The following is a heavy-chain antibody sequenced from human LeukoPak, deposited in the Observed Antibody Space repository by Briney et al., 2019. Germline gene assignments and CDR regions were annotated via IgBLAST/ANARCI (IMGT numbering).Heavy chain of an antibody. D-gene: IGHD6-13*01. V-gene: IGHV4-4*02. CDR2: VYHSGST. CDR3: AGGDYSSSFDF. CDR1: GGSISSSNW. J-gene: IGHJ3*01. Sequence: KPSETLSLTCTVSGGSISSSNWWSWVRQPPGKGLEWIGEVYHSGSTNNNPSLKSRVTISIDKSKHQFSLKLTSVTAADTAVYYCAGGDYSSSFDFWGQGTMVTVSS.